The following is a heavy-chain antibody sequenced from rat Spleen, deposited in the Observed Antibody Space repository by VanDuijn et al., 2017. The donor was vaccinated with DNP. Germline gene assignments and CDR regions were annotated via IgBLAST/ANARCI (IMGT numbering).Heavy chain of an antibody. V-gene: IGHV2-6*01. CDR3: ARSDYSDGSFYFGYFDY. Sequence: QVQLKESGPGLVQPSQTLSLTCTVSGFSLTSYSVGWVRQPPGKGLEWIAAVSNGGNTYYNSVVRSRLSISRDTSKSQVFLKMNSLQTEDTAMYLCARSDYSDGSFYFGYFDYWGQGVMVTVSS. D-gene: IGHD1-12*02. J-gene: IGHJ2*01. CDR1: GFSLTSYS. CDR2: VSNGGNT.